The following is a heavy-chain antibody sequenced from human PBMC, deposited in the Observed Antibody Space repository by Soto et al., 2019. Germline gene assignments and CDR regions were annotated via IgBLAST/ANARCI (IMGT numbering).Heavy chain of an antibody. D-gene: IGHD5-12*01. CDR2: IGSTGVST. CDR1: GFIFSSYA. J-gene: IGHJ4*02. CDR3: AKDPGVVAIHYFDY. V-gene: IGHV3-23*01. Sequence: EVQVLESGGGLVQPGGSLRLSCAASGFIFSSYAMNWVRQAPGKGLEWVSGIGSTGVSTYYADFVKGRFTISRDNSKHMLYLHMDSLRAEDTAVYYCAKDPGVVAIHYFDYWGQGTLVTVSS.